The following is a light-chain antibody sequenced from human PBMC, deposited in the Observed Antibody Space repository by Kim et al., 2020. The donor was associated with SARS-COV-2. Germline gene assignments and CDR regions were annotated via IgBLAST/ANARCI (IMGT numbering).Light chain of an antibody. CDR3: QQYNNWPYT. Sequence: SVSPGERATLSCRASQSVSSNLAWYQQKPGQAPRLLIYDASTRATGFPARFSGSGSGTEFTLTINSLQSEDFAVYYCQQYNNWPYTFGQGTKLEIK. CDR2: DAS. CDR1: QSVSSN. V-gene: IGKV3-15*01. J-gene: IGKJ2*01.